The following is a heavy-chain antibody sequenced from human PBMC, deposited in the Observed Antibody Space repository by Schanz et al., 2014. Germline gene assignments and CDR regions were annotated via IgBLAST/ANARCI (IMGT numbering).Heavy chain of an antibody. CDR1: GFTFSKYG. CDR2: IKHDGSEK. Sequence: VQLVESGGGVVQPGRSLRLSCAASGFTFSKYGMHWVRQAPGKGLEWVANIKHDGSEKYYVDSVKGRFTISRDNAKNSMYLEMNSLRAEDTAVFYCASLIGTTSAHFYGMDVWGQGTTVTVSS. J-gene: IGHJ6*02. V-gene: IGHV3-7*01. CDR3: ASLIGTTSAHFYGMDV. D-gene: IGHD1-7*01.